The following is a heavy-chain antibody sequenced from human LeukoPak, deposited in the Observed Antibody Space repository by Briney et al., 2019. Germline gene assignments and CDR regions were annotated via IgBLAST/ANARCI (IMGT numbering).Heavy chain of an antibody. CDR2: INYNGDNK. CDR3: AKDGHCPGALCPTQIAVAGYNDN. D-gene: IGHD6-19*01. CDR1: GFTFSIYT. J-gene: IGHJ4*02. V-gene: IGHV3-23*01. Sequence: PGGSLRLSCAASGFTFSIYTMNWVRQAPGKGLEWVSIINYNGDNKYYADSMQGRFTISRDNSKNTVYLQMNSLRAEDTAIYYCAKDGHCPGALCPTQIAVAGYNDNWGQGTLVTVSS.